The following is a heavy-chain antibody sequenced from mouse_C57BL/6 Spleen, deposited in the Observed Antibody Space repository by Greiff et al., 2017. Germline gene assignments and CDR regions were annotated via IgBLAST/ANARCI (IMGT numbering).Heavy chain of an antibody. CDR1: GFTFSSYA. J-gene: IGHJ4*01. V-gene: IGHV5-9-1*02. CDR3: TRVGVVHYAMDY. Sequence: EVQGVESGAGLVKPGGSLKLSCAASGFTFSSYAMSWVRQTPEKRLEWVAYISGGGDYIYYADTVKGRITISRDNARNTLYLQMSSLKSEDTAMYYCTRVGVVHYAMDYWGQGTSVTVSS. CDR2: ISGGGDYI.